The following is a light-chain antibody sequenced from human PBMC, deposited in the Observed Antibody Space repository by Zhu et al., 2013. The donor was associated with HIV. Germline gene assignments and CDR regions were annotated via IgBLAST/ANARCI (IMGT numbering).Light chain of an antibody. Sequence: DIVMTQSPDSLAMSLGERATFNCKSSQSVLYSSNNKNYLAWYQQKPGQPPKLLIYWASTRESGVPDRFSGSGSGTDFTLTISSLQAEDVAVYYCQQYYSTPRTFGQGTKVQIK. CDR1: QSVLYSSNNKNY. V-gene: IGKV4-1*01. CDR3: QQYYSTPRT. J-gene: IGKJ1*01. CDR2: WAS.